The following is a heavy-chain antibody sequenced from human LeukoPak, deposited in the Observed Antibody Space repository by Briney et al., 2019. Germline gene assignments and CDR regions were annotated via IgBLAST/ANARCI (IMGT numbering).Heavy chain of an antibody. CDR1: GFTFCGSA. Sequence: GGSLRLSCAASGFTFCGSAMHWVRQASGKGLEWVGRIRSKANSYATASAASVKGRFTISRDDSKNTAYLQMNSLKTEDTAVYYCTSDGGNSDYYYYMDVWGKGNTVTVSS. V-gene: IGHV3-73*01. J-gene: IGHJ6*03. CDR2: IRSKANSYAT. CDR3: TSDGGNSDYYYYMDV. D-gene: IGHD4-23*01.